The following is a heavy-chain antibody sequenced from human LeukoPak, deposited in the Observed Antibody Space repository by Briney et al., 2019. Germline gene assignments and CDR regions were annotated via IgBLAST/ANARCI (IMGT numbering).Heavy chain of an antibody. J-gene: IGHJ4*02. D-gene: IGHD3-22*01. Sequence: ASVKVSCKASGYTFTGYYMHWVRQAPGQGLEWMGWTNPNSGGTNYAQKFQGRVTMTRDTSISTAYMELSRLRSDDTAVYYCARGDYYDSRGSFDYWGQGTLVTVSS. CDR1: GYTFTGYY. CDR2: TNPNSGGT. CDR3: ARGDYYDSRGSFDY. V-gene: IGHV1-2*02.